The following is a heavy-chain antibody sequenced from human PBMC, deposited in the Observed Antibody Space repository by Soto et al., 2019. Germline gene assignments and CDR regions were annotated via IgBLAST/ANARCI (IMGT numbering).Heavy chain of an antibody. CDR2: ISSSSSYI. J-gene: IGHJ4*02. CDR3: ANHGDSSGSSGLPPLDY. V-gene: IGHV3-21*01. D-gene: IGHD3-22*01. Sequence: GGSLRLSCAASGFTFSSYSMNWVRQAPGKGLEWVSSISSSSSYIYYADSVKGRFTISRDNAKNSLYLQMNSLRAEDTAVYYCANHGDSSGSSGLPPLDYWGQGTLVTVSS. CDR1: GFTFSSYS.